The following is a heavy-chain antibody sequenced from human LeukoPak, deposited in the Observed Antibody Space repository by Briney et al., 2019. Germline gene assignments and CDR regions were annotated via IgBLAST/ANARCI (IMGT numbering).Heavy chain of an antibody. CDR1: GFTFTSYA. V-gene: IGHV3-23*01. Sequence: TGGSLRLSCAAPGFTFTSYAMTWVRQAPEKGLEWVSAISGSGGTTYYADSVRGRFTISRDNSKNTLYLQMNSLRAEDTAVYYCAKGLINDWSALENWGQGTLVTVSS. D-gene: IGHD3-9*01. J-gene: IGHJ4*02. CDR2: ISGSGGTT. CDR3: AKGLINDWSALEN.